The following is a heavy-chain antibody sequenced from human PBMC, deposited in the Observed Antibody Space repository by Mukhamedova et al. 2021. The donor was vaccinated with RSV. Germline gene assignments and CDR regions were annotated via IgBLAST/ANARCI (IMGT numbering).Heavy chain of an antibody. Sequence: CLGGIIPILGIANYAQKFQGRVTITADESTSTAYMELRSLRSEDTAVYYCAREGRGSGSYRIGYDFDYLGQGTLVTVSS. CDR2: IIPILGIA. V-gene: IGHV1-69*10. D-gene: IGHD2-15*01. J-gene: IGHJ4*02. CDR3: AREGRGSGSYRIGYDFDY.